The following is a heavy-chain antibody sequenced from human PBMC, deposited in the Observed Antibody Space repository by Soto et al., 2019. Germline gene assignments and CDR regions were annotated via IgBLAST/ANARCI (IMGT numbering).Heavy chain of an antibody. V-gene: IGHV3-21*01. J-gene: IGHJ6*02. Sequence: PGGSLRLSCAASGFTFSSYSMNWVRQAPGKGLEWVSSISSSSSYIYYADSVKGRFTISRDNAKNSLYLQMNSLRAEDTAVYYCARDLGSSSWYFGYYYGMDVWGQGTTVTVSS. D-gene: IGHD6-13*01. CDR3: ARDLGSSSWYFGYYYGMDV. CDR1: GFTFSSYS. CDR2: ISSSSSYI.